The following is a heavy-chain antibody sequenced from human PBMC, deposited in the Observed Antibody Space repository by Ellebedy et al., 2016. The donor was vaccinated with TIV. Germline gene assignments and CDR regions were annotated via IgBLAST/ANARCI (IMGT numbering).Heavy chain of an antibody. CDR1: GFTVSSNY. CDR2: IYTDYST. Sequence: GESLKISCAASGFTVSSNYMSWVRQAPGKGLEWVSVIYTDYSTKYADSVKGRFIISRDNSKNTLYLQMNSLRAEDTAVYYCARDQAGYSYGTDWGQGTLVTVSS. D-gene: IGHD5-18*01. CDR3: ARDQAGYSYGTD. V-gene: IGHV3-66*01. J-gene: IGHJ4*02.